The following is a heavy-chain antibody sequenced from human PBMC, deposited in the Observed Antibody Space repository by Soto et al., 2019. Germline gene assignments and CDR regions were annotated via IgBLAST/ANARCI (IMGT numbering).Heavy chain of an antibody. CDR2: INPNSGGT. D-gene: IGHD3-22*01. CDR1: GYTFTGYY. J-gene: IGHJ6*02. CDR3: AREYDSSGYYYGPLYYGMDV. Sequence: PSVKVSCKASGYTFTGYYMHWVRQAPGQGLEWMGWINPNSGGTNYAQKFQGRVTMTRDTSISTAYMELSRLRSDDTAVYYCAREYDSSGYYYGPLYYGMDVWGQGTTVTVSS. V-gene: IGHV1-2*02.